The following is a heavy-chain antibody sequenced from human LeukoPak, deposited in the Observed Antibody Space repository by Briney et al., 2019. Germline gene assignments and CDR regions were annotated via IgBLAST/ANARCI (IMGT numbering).Heavy chain of an antibody. D-gene: IGHD2-2*01. J-gene: IGHJ4*02. V-gene: IGHV3-33*01. CDR2: IWYDGSNK. Sequence: GRSLRLSCAPAGFTFSSYGMRWVRQAPGKGLEWVAVIWYDGSNKYYADSVKGRFTISRDNSMNTLYLQMNSLRAEDTAVYYCARGGDIVVVPAAMSLDYWGQGTLVTVSS. CDR3: ARGGDIVVVPAAMSLDY. CDR1: GFTFSSYG.